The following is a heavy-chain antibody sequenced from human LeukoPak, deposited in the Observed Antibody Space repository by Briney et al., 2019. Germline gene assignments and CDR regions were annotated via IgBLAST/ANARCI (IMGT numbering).Heavy chain of an antibody. CDR2: INSDGSST. J-gene: IGHJ4*02. V-gene: IGHV3-74*01. CDR1: GFTFSRYW. CDR3: ARDSGSSVGVDY. Sequence: GGSLRLSCAASGFTFSRYWMHWVRQAPGKGLVWVSRINSDGSSTSYADSVKGRFTISRDNAKNTLYLQMNSLRAEDTAVYYCARDSGSSVGVDYWGQGTLVTVSS. D-gene: IGHD1-26*01.